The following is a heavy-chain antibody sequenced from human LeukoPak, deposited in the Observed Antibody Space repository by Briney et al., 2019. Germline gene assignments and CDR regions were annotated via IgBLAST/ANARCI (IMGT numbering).Heavy chain of an antibody. CDR1: GFTFTSYF. Sequence: AGSLTLSCAASGFTFTSYFMHWLPQPPGQGLMWVSRVEHDGSRTAYAVSVTGRFTISRDNDKNTVYLQMNSLRVEDTAVYYCATDLGWGQGTLVTVSS. D-gene: IGHD4-17*01. CDR2: VEHDGSRT. V-gene: IGHV3-74*01. CDR3: ATDLG. J-gene: IGHJ4*02.